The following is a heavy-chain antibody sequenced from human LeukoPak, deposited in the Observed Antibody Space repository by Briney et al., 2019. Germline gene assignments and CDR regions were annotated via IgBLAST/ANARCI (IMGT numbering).Heavy chain of an antibody. V-gene: IGHV1-69*04. D-gene: IGHD6-13*01. CDR1: GGTFSSYT. Sequence: SVKVSCKASGGTFSSYTISWVRQAPGQGLEWMGRIIPILGIANYAQKFQGRVTITADKSTSTAYMELSSLSSEDTAVYYCARDYRQQLVNYFDYWGQGTLVTVSS. CDR2: IIPILGIA. CDR3: ARDYRQQLVNYFDY. J-gene: IGHJ4*02.